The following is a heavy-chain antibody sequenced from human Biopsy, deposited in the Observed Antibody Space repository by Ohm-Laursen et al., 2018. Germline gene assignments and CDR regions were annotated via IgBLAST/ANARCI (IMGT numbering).Heavy chain of an antibody. CDR2: NIPILGTG. V-gene: IGHV1-69*06. CDR1: EGTFSNYG. Sequence: GASVKVSCKAPEGTFSNYGVNWVRQAPGQGLEWLGGNIPILGTGNYAQKFQDRVTVAADTSTSTATMELLSLRSDDTAVYYCATKLTGYFHHWGQGTLVIVSS. D-gene: IGHD3-9*01. CDR3: ATKLTGYFHH. J-gene: IGHJ1*01.